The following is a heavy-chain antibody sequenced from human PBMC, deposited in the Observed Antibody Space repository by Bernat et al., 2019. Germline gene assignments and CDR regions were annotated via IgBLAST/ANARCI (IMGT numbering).Heavy chain of an antibody. V-gene: IGHV3-21*01. CDR1: GFTFSSYS. CDR2: ISSTSRYL. J-gene: IGHJ6*03. Sequence: EVQLVESGGGLVKPGGSLRLSCAASGFTFSSYSMNWVRQAPGEGLEWVLFISSTSRYLSYADSLKGRFTISRDNAKNSLYLQMNSLRAEDTAVYYCARAPFYGSGSYYSDYYYYYMDVWGKGTTVTVSS. D-gene: IGHD3-10*01. CDR3: ARAPFYGSGSYYSDYYYYYMDV.